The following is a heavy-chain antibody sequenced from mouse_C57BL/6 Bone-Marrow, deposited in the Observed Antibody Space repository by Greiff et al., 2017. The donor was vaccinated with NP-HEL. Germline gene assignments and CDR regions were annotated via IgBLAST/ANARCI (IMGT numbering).Heavy chain of an antibody. Sequence: EVMLVESGGDLVKPGGSLKLSCAASGFTFSSYGMSWVRQTPDKRLEWVATISSGGSYTYYPDSVKGRFTISRDNAKNTLYLQMSSLKSEDTAMYYCARLYYYGSNDYWGQGTTLTVSS. J-gene: IGHJ2*01. CDR1: GFTFSSYG. V-gene: IGHV5-6*01. D-gene: IGHD1-1*01. CDR3: ARLYYYGSNDY. CDR2: ISSGGSYT.